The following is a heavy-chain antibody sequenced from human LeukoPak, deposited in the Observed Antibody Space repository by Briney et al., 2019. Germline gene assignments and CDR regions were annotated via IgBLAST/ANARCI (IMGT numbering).Heavy chain of an antibody. CDR3: AKEMKPWMHFDY. CDR1: GFTFSSYS. D-gene: IGHD5-12*01. Sequence: GGSLRLSCAASGFTFSSYSMNWVRQAPGKGLEWVSYISSSSNTIYYAGSVKGRFTISRDNAKNSLYLQMNSLRAEDTAVYYCAKEMKPWMHFDYWGQGTLLTVSS. J-gene: IGHJ4*02. V-gene: IGHV3-48*01. CDR2: ISSSSNTI.